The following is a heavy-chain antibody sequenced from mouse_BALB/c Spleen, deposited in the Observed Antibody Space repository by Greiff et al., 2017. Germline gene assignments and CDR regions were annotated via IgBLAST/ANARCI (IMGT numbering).Heavy chain of an antibody. J-gene: IGHJ3*01. D-gene: IGHD2-14*01. V-gene: IGHV5-6-3*01. CDR1: GFTFSSYG. Sequence: EVQLVESGGGLVQPGGSLKLSCAASGFTFSSYGMSWVRQTPDKRLELVATINSNGGSTYYPDSVKGRFTISRDNAKNTLYLQMSSLKSEDTAMYFCARGLYRYDPAWFAYWGQEALVTVSA. CDR2: INSNGGST. CDR3: ARGLYRYDPAWFAY.